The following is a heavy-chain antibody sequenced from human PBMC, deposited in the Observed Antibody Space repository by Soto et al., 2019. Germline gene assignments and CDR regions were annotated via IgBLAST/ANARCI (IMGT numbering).Heavy chain of an antibody. D-gene: IGHD4-17*01. Sequence: SGTLYLTCTVSCGTVTNSSYYWGWIRQSPGKGLEWIGSVYYRGRSYSKSSVKSRVTISVDTSKNRFSLSLNSVTASDTAVYFCVSQRTTVPTQAYFDYWGPGALVTVSS. CDR1: CGTVTNSSYY. CDR3: VSQRTTVPTQAYFDY. CDR2: VYYRGRS. V-gene: IGHV4-39*01. J-gene: IGHJ4*02.